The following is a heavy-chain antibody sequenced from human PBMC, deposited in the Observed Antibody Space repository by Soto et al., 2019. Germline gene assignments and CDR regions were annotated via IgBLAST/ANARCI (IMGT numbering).Heavy chain of an antibody. Sequence: SETLSLTCAVYGGSFSGYYWSWIRQPPGKGLEWIGEINHSGSTNYNPSLKSRVTISVDTSKNQFSLKLSSVTAADTAVYYCARGEALGEGWVEYYYYYMYSLAKRTTVTVSS. CDR2: INHSGST. CDR3: ARGEALGEGWVEYYYYYMYS. J-gene: IGHJ6*03. D-gene: IGHD1-26*01. V-gene: IGHV4-34*01. CDR1: GGSFSGYY.